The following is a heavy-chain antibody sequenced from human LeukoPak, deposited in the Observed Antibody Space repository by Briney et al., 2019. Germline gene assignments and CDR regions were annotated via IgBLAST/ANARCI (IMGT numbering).Heavy chain of an antibody. D-gene: IGHD3-16*01. J-gene: IGHJ5*02. CDR3: ARDLMMGGWFDP. V-gene: IGHV3-23*01. Sequence: GGSLRLSCRVFEFTFSNYPMSWVRQAPGKGLEWVSGISSSGGSTHYADSVKGRYVISRDNSKNTLYLQMNSLRADDTAIYYCARDLMMGGWFDPWGQGTLVTVSS. CDR1: EFTFSNYP. CDR2: ISSSGGST.